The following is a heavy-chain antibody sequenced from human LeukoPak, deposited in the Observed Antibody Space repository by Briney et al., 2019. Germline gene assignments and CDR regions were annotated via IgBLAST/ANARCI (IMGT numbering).Heavy chain of an antibody. J-gene: IGHJ4*02. CDR3: AYAYCTNGVCPNDY. CDR2: ISGSGGST. V-gene: IGHV3-23*01. D-gene: IGHD2-8*01. CDR1: GFTFSSYA. Sequence: PGGSLRLSCAASGFTFSSYAMSWVRQAPGKGLEWVSAISGSGGSTYYADSVKGRFTISRDNSKNTLYLQMNSLRAEDTAVYYCAYAYCTNGVCPNDYWGQGTLVTVSS.